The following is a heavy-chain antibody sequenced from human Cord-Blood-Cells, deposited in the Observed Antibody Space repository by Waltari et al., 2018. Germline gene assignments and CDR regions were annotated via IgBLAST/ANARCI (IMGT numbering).Heavy chain of an antibody. CDR1: GFTFSSYA. J-gene: IGHJ4*02. CDR2: ISYDGSNK. V-gene: IGHV3-30-3*01. CDR3: ARDNPARTTIDY. D-gene: IGHD4-4*01. Sequence: QVQLVESGGGVVQSGRSLRLPCAASGFTFSSYAMHWVRQAPGKGLEWVAVISYDGSNKYYADSVKGRFTISRDNSKNTLYLQMNSLRAEDTAVYYCARDNPARTTIDYWGQGTLVTVSS.